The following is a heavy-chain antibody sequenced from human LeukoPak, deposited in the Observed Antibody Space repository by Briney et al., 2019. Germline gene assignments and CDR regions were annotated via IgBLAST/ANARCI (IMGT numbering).Heavy chain of an antibody. V-gene: IGHV1-24*01. D-gene: IGHD2-2*01. Sequence: ASVKVSCKVSGYALTELSMHWVRQARGKGLEWMGGFDPEDPEDGETIYAQKFQGRVTMTEDTSTDTAYMELSSLRSEDTAVYYCTTGKIYCSSCSDDYWGQGTLVTVYS. CDR2: FDPEDPEDGET. CDR3: TTGKIYCSSCSDDY. J-gene: IGHJ4*02. CDR1: GYALTELS.